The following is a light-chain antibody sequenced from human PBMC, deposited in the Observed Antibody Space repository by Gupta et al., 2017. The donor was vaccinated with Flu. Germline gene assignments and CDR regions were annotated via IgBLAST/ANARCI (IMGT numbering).Light chain of an antibody. CDR3: MQGKHWTT. Sequence: DVVVTQSPLSLPVTLGQPASISCRSSQSLVYTDGNTYLSWFHQRPGQSPRRLIYKVSNRDPGVPDRFSGSGSGTDFTLKSSRGEAEDVGIYYCMQGKHWTTFGQGTKVEIK. CDR2: KVS. J-gene: IGKJ1*01. CDR1: QSLVYTDGNTY. V-gene: IGKV2-30*01.